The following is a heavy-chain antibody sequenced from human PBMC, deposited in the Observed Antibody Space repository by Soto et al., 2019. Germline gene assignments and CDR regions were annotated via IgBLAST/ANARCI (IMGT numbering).Heavy chain of an antibody. CDR3: ARRGGSSSGYYYYAMDV. CDR2: IFHNGNT. CDR1: GGSIGSTNW. Sequence: SETLSLTCAVSGGSIGSTNWWIWVRQPPGKGLEWIAEIFHNGNTNYNPSLRSRVTISVDTSKNQFSLNLTSVTAADTAVYYCARRGGSSSGYYYYAMDVWGQGTTVT. D-gene: IGHD6-6*01. J-gene: IGHJ6*02. V-gene: IGHV4-4*02.